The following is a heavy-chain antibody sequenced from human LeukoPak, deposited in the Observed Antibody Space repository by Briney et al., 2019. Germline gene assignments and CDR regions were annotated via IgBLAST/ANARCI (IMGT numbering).Heavy chain of an antibody. CDR2: IYYSGST. J-gene: IGHJ5*02. V-gene: IGHV4-39*01. D-gene: IGHD2-21*02. CDR3: ARHCGGDCYSGLWFDP. CDR1: GGSISSSSYY. Sequence: SETLSLTCTVSGGSISSSSYYWGWIRQPPGKGLEWIGSIYYSGSTYYNPSLKSRVAISVDTSKNQFSLKLSSVTAADTAVYYCARHCGGDCYSGLWFDPWGQGTLVTVSS.